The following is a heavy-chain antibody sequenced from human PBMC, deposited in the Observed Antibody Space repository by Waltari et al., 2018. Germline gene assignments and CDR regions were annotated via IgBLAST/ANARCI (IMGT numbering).Heavy chain of an antibody. D-gene: IGHD2-21*01. J-gene: IGHJ6*03. V-gene: IGHV1-69*05. CDR2: IIPIFGTA. CDR3: AGNLYCGGDCYSGPPMDV. Sequence: QVQLVQSGAEVKKPGSSVKVSSKASGGTSSSYAIIWVRRAPGPGLAWMGGIIPIFGTANYAQKFQGRVTITTDESTSTAYMELSSLRSEDTAVYYCAGNLYCGGDCYSGPPMDVWGKGTTVTVSS. CDR1: GGTSSSYA.